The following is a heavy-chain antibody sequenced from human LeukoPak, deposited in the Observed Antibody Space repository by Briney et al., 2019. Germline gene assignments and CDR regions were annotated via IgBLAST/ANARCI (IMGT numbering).Heavy chain of an antibody. D-gene: IGHD4-11*01. CDR2: INPNSGGT. J-gene: IGHJ4*02. Sequence: ASVKVSCTASGYTFTNYYIHWVRQAPGQGLEWMGWINPNSGGTNYAQKFQGRVTMTRDTSISTAYMELSRLTSDDTAVYYCAKDAIVRDYSNSDYWGQGTLVTVPS. CDR3: AKDAIVRDYSNSDY. CDR1: GYTFTNYY. V-gene: IGHV1-2*02.